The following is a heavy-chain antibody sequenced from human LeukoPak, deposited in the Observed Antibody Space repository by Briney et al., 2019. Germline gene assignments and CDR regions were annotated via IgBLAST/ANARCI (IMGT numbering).Heavy chain of an antibody. Sequence: PGGSLRLSCAASGFTFSSYSMKWVRQAPGKGLEWVSFLGSSISYISYADSVKGRFTISRDNSKKTLYLQMNSLRAEDTAVYYCARDPAYCSSTSCYVWQSGVDYWGQGTLVTVSS. D-gene: IGHD2-2*01. CDR1: GFTFSSYS. V-gene: IGHV3-21*01. J-gene: IGHJ4*02. CDR2: LGSSISYI. CDR3: ARDPAYCSSTSCYVWQSGVDY.